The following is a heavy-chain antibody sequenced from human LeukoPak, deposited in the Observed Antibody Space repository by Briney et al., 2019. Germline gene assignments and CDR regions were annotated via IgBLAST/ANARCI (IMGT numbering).Heavy chain of an antibody. CDR2: ISPSGIST. CDR1: GYIFTSYY. Sequence: ASVKVSCKASGYIFTSYYMYWVRQAPGQGLEWIGIISPSGISTTYAQKFQGRVTMTRDMSTSTVYMELSSLRSEDTAVYYCARHTTGYNSPRDSFNIWGQGTMVTVSS. CDR3: ARHTTGYNSPRDSFNI. D-gene: IGHD1-1*01. V-gene: IGHV1-46*01. J-gene: IGHJ3*02.